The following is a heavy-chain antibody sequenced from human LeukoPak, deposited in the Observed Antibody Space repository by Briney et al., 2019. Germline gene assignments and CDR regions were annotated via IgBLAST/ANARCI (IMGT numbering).Heavy chain of an antibody. CDR1: GFTFSSYA. D-gene: IGHD3-3*01. CDR2: ISGSGGST. J-gene: IGHJ4*02. CDR3: AKSHYDFWSGYYRVDY. Sequence: GGSLRLSCAASGFTFSSYAMSWVRQAPGEGLEWVSAISGSGGSTYYADSVKGRFTISRDNSKNTLYLQMNSLRAEDTAVYYCAKSHYDFWSGYYRVDYWGQGTLVTVSS. V-gene: IGHV3-23*01.